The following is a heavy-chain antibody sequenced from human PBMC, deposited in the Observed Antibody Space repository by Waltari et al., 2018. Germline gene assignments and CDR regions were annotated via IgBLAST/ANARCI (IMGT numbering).Heavy chain of an antibody. J-gene: IGHJ4*02. CDR2: IKQDGSEK. V-gene: IGHV3-7*01. CDR1: GFPFPRSW. CDR3: ARDPPPYCSSTSCYNY. D-gene: IGHD2-2*02. Sequence: EVQLVESGGGLVQPGGPLRLPCAASGFPFPRSWITCVRQAPGKGLGWVANIKQDGSEKYYVDSVKGRFTISRDNAKNSLYLQMNSLRAEDTAVYYCARDPPPYCSSTSCYNYWGQGTLVTVSS.